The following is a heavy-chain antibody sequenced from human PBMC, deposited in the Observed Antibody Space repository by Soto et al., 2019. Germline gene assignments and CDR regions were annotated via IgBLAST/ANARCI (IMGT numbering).Heavy chain of an antibody. Sequence: ESGGGLVERGGSLRLSCAASGFTFSNAWMSWVRQAPGKGLEWVGRIKSKTDAGTVDYAAPVKGRFTISRDDSTNMLFLQMNGLKTEDTAVYYCTTVDYYDSIGYYSLDYWGQGTRVTVSS. CDR1: GFTFSNAW. CDR3: TTVDYYDSIGYYSLDY. D-gene: IGHD3-22*01. CDR2: IKSKTDAGTV. J-gene: IGHJ4*02. V-gene: IGHV3-15*01.